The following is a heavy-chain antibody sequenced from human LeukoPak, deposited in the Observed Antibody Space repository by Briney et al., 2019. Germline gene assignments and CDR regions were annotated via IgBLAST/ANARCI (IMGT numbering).Heavy chain of an antibody. J-gene: IGHJ6*02. CDR1: GGTFSSYA. Sequence: SVKVSCKASGGTFSSYAISWVRQAPGQGLEWMGGIIPIFGTANYAQKFQGRVTITAEESTSTAYMELSSLRSEDTAVYYCASGIFGVVTYYYYGMDVWGQGTTVTVSS. CDR3: ASGIFGVVTYYYYGMDV. CDR2: IIPIFGTA. D-gene: IGHD3-3*01. V-gene: IGHV1-69*13.